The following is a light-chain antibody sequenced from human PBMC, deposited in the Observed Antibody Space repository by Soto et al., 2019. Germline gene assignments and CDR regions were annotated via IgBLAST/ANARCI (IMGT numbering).Light chain of an antibody. CDR2: HVN. Sequence: QSVLPQPASVSGAPCQSITIPCPGTISDIAAYNYVSWYQQHPGRAPKLLIYHVNTRPSGISNRFSGSKSGDTASLTISGLQAEDEAEYSCFSYSTSSSLYVFGSGTKVTV. CDR3: FSYSTSSSLYV. CDR1: ISDIAAYNY. J-gene: IGLJ1*01. V-gene: IGLV2-14*03.